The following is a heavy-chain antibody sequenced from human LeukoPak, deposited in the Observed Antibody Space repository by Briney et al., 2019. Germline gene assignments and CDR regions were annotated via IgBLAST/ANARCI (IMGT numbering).Heavy chain of an antibody. CDR2: IDPYGGDT. J-gene: IGHJ3*02. D-gene: IGHD3-22*01. V-gene: IGHV3-74*01. Sequence: GGTLRLSCGASGFSFISYCMHWVRQTPEKRLVWVSYIDPYGGDTNYADSVKGRFTISRDNDKNTLYLQMNSLRVDDTAVYFGARGPYYYDSVGHPDIWGPGRMVTLSS. CDR1: GFSFISYC. CDR3: ARGPYYYDSVGHPDI.